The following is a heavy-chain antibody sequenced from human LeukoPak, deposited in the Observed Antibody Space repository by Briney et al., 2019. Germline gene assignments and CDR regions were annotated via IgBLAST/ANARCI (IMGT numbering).Heavy chain of an antibody. CDR3: ARGGAARPDF. V-gene: IGHV3-7*01. Sequence: GGSLRLSCAASGFTFSTYWMNRFRQTPGKGLEWVAKIKADGGEKDHVASVKGRFTISRDNAKNSLYLQMNSLRVEDTAVYYCARGGAARPDFWGQGTLVTVSS. D-gene: IGHD6-6*01. CDR1: GFTFSTYW. J-gene: IGHJ4*02. CDR2: IKADGGEK.